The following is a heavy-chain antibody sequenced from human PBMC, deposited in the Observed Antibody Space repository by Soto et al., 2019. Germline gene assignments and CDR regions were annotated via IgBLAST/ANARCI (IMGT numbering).Heavy chain of an antibody. CDR1: GYSFTSNA. V-gene: IGHV1-2*02. CDR2: INPNSGET. Sequence: ASVKVSCKASGYSFTSNAITWVRQAPGQGLEWMGRINPNSGETNFAQTFRGRVTMTTDTSISTAFMELSRLTSDDTAVYYCARGGLYSYPYWGQGTLVTVSS. D-gene: IGHD3-16*02. CDR3: ARGGLYSYPY. J-gene: IGHJ4*02.